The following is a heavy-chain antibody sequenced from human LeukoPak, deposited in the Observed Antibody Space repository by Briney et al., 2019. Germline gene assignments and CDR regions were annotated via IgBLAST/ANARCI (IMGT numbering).Heavy chain of an antibody. CDR2: IYTSGST. CDR1: GGSISSYY. Sequence: SETLSLTCTVSGGSISSYYWSWIRQPAGKGLEWIGRIYTSGSTNYNPSLKSRVTMSVDTSKNQFSLKLSSVTAADTAVYYCARATAADNPYYYYYMDVWGKGTTVTVSS. V-gene: IGHV4-4*07. CDR3: ARATAADNPYYYYYMDV. D-gene: IGHD6-13*01. J-gene: IGHJ6*03.